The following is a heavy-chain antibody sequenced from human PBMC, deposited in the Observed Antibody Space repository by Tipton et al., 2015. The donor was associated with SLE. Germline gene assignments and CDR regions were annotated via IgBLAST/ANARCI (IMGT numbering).Heavy chain of an antibody. D-gene: IGHD3-3*01. J-gene: IGHJ5*02. Sequence: SCSVSGGSVNNKNYYWGWIRQPPGKGLEWIGDINHSGSTHYNPSLKSRVTISVDTSKNQFSLKLSSVTAADTAVYYCAHSTIFGVVPHGWFDPWGQGTLVTVSS. CDR2: INHSGST. CDR1: GGSVNNKNYY. V-gene: IGHV4-39*07. CDR3: AHSTIFGVVPHGWFDP.